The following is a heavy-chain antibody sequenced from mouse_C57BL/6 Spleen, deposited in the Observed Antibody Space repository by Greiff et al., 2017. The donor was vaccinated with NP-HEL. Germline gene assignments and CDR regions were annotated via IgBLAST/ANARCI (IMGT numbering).Heavy chain of an antibody. CDR1: GFTFSSYA. CDR2: ISDGGSYT. J-gene: IGHJ1*03. V-gene: IGHV5-4*01. D-gene: IGHD1-1*01. CDR3: ARDLYYGSTYWYFDV. Sequence: EVKLVESGGGLVKPGGSLKLSCAASGFTFSSYAMSWVRQTPEKRLEWVATISDGGSYTYYPDNVKGRFTISRDNAKNNLYQQMSHLKSEDTAMYYCARDLYYGSTYWYFDVWGTGTTVTVSS.